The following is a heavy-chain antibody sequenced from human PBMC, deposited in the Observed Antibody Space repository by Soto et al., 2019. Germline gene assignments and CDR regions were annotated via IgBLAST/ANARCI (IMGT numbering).Heavy chain of an antibody. CDR2: IYYSGST. D-gene: IGHD4-17*01. CDR1: GGSISRYY. J-gene: IGHJ3*02. Sequence: SETLSLTCTVSGGSISRYYWSWIRQPPGKGLEWIGYIYYSGSTNYNPSLKSRVTISVDTSKNQFSLKLSSVTAADTAVYYCARTYGFDAFDIWGQGTMVTVSS. V-gene: IGHV4-59*01. CDR3: ARTYGFDAFDI.